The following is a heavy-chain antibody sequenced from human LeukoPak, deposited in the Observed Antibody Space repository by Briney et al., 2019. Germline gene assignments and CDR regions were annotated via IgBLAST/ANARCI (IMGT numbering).Heavy chain of an antibody. CDR1: GFTFSSYA. V-gene: IGHV3-23*01. Sequence: QPGGSLRLSCAASGFTFSSYAMSWVRQAPGKGLEWVSAISGSGGSTYYADSVKGRFTISRDNSKNTLYLQMNSLRAEDTAVYYCAKVGGPFHWELLRPYYFDYWGQGTLVTVSS. CDR2: ISGSGGST. D-gene: IGHD1-26*01. CDR3: AKVGGPFHWELLRPYYFDY. J-gene: IGHJ4*02.